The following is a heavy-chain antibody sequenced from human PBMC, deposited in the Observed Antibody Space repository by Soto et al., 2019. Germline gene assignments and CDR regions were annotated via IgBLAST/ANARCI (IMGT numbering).Heavy chain of an antibody. CDR3: ARVHNLVTTISALDS. CDR1: GGSISSGGYY. Sequence: SETLSLTCTVTGGSISSGGYYWSWIRQHPGKGLEWIGYIYYSGSTYYNPSLKSRVTISVDTSKNQFSLNLSSMTAADTALYYCARVHNLVTTISALDSWGQGTLVTVSS. V-gene: IGHV4-31*03. CDR2: IYYSGST. J-gene: IGHJ4*02. D-gene: IGHD4-17*01.